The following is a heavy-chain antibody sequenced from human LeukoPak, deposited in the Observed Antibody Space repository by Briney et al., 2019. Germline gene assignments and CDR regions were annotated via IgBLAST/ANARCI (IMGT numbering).Heavy chain of an antibody. CDR3: ARDLLWIHWNFDY. CDR2: TYYRSKWYN. D-gene: IGHD1-1*01. V-gene: IGHV6-1*01. J-gene: IGHJ4*02. CDR1: GDSFSSNSAA. Sequence: SQTLSLTCAISGDSFSSNSAAWNWVRQSPSRGLEWLGSTYYRSKWYNDYAVSVKSRITINPDTSKNQFSLQLNSVTPEDTAVYYCARDLLWIHWNFDYWGQGTLVTVSS.